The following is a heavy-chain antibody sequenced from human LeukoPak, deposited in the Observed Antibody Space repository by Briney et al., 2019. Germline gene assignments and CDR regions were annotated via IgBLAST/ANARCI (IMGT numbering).Heavy chain of an antibody. V-gene: IGHV3-53*01. Sequence: GGSLRLSCAASGFTVSSNDMSWVRQAPGKGLEWVSVIYAGDTISYADSVKGRFTISRDNSKNTLYLQMNSLRAEDTAVYYCARGPRGFDPWGQGTLVTVSS. CDR3: ARGPRGFDP. J-gene: IGHJ5*02. CDR2: IYAGDTI. CDR1: GFTVSSND.